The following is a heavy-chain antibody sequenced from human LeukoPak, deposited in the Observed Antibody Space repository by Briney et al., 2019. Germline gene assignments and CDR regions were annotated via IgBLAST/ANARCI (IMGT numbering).Heavy chain of an antibody. V-gene: IGHV1-2*02. D-gene: IGHD3-22*01. J-gene: IGHJ4*02. CDR1: GYTFTGYY. CDR3: ARGITMIVVVIGALDY. CDR2: INPNSGGT. Sequence: ASVKVSCKASGYTFTGYYMHWVRQAPGQGLEWMGWINPNSGGTNYAQKFQGGVTMTRDTSISTAYMELSRLRSDDTAVYYCARGITMIVVVIGALDYWGQGTLVTVSS.